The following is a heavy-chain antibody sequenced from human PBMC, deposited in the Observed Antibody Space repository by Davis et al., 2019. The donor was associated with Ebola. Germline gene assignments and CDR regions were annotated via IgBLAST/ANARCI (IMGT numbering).Heavy chain of an antibody. CDR1: GFTFSSSA. J-gene: IGHJ4*02. V-gene: IGHV3-23*01. D-gene: IGHD6-13*01. Sequence: GESLKISCAASGFTFSSSAMSWGRQAPGKGLEWVSSIGGGGGSIYYADSVKGRFTISRDNSKNTLYLQMNSLRAEDTAVYYCARGPSTGNSFSYWGQGTLVTVSS. CDR2: IGGGGGSI. CDR3: ARGPSTGNSFSY.